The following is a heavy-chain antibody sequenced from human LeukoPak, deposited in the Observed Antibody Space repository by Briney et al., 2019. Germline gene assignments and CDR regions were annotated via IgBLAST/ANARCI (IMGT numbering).Heavy chain of an antibody. V-gene: IGHV3-21*01. CDR1: GFTFTNYA. J-gene: IGHJ5*02. D-gene: IGHD3-3*01. CDR2: ISSGSSAI. Sequence: PGGSLRLSCVASGFTFTNYAMTWVCQAPGKGLEWVSIISSGSSAIFSADALKGRFTISRDDAKNLLYLDMNSLRAADTAVYYCARVLRAIFGVVIKINQYNWFDPWGQGTLVTVSS. CDR3: ARVLRAIFGVVIKINQYNWFDP.